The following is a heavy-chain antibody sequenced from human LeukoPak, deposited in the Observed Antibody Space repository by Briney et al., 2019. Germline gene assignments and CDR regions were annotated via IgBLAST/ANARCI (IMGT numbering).Heavy chain of an antibody. V-gene: IGHV1-18*01. D-gene: IGHD2-8*01. J-gene: IGHJ4*02. CDR2: ISAYNGNT. CDR3: ARVGQGIVLMVYAPDY. CDR1: GYTFTSYG. Sequence: ASVKVSCKASGYTFTSYGISWVRQAPGQGLEWMGWISAYNGNTNYAQKLQGRVTMTTDTSTSTAYMELRSLRSDDTAVYYCARVGQGIVLMVYAPDYWGQGTLVTVSS.